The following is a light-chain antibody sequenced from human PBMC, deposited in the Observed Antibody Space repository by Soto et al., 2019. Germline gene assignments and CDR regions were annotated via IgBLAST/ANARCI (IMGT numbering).Light chain of an antibody. Sequence: SLPPSVCDRVTISCRASQIISSYLNWYQQKPGKAPKLLIFLASSLQSGVPSRFSGSGSGTDFTLTISSLQPDDFATYYCQESYRTPLTFGGGTKVDIK. J-gene: IGKJ4*01. CDR1: QIISSY. CDR3: QESYRTPLT. V-gene: IGKV1-39*01. CDR2: LAS.